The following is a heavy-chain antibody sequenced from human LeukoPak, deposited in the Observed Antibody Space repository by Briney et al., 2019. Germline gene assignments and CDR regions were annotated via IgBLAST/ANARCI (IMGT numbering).Heavy chain of an antibody. CDR1: GFTLSSHE. CDR2: ISSSGNPI. D-gene: IGHD1-26*01. V-gene: IGHV3-48*03. CDR3: ARRGNSAIFNNWFYP. J-gene: IGHJ5*02. Sequence: GGPLRLSCEASGFTLSSHEMKWLREAPGKALECVSYISSSGNPIYYADSVRGRFTISGDNAKNSMYLQMNSLNAEDTAVYYCARRGNSAIFNNWFYPWGQGTLVTVSS.